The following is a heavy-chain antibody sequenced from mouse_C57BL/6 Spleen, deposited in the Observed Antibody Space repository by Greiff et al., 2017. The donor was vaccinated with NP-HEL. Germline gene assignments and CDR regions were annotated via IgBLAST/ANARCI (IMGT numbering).Heavy chain of an antibody. V-gene: IGHV1-7*01. J-gene: IGHJ2*01. CDR2: INPSSGYT. Sequence: VQLQQSGAELAKPGASVKLSCKASGYTFTSYWMHWVKQRPGQGLEWIGYINPSSGYTKYKQKFKDKATLTADKSSITAYMQLSSLTYEDSAVYYCASSLFDYWGQGTTLTVSS. CDR3: ASSLFDY. D-gene: IGHD6-1*01. CDR1: GYTFTSYW.